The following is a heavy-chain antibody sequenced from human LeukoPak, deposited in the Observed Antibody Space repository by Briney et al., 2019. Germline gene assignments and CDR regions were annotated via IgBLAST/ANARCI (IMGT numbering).Heavy chain of an antibody. D-gene: IGHD1-26*01. CDR1: GVSISSINYY. CDR3: ARSEWDLPRGYFDY. CDR2: IHYSGST. V-gene: IGHV4-39*01. J-gene: IGHJ4*02. Sequence: PSETLSLTCAVSGVSISSINYYWGWIRQPPGKGLEWIGIIHYSGSTYYDPSLKSRVTISVDTSKNQFSLKLSSVTAADTAVYYCARSEWDLPRGYFDYWGQGTLVTVSS.